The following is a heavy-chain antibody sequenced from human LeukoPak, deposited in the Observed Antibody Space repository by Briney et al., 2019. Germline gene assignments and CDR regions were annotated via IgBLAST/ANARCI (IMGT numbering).Heavy chain of an antibody. Sequence: ASVKVSCKASGYTFTGYYMHWVRQAPGQGLEWMGWINPNSGGTNYAQKFQGRVTMTRDTSISTAYMDLSRLKSDDTAICYCAITYYYGSGTNGAFDIWGQGTMVTVSS. D-gene: IGHD3-10*01. CDR2: INPNSGGT. CDR3: AITYYYGSGTNGAFDI. J-gene: IGHJ3*02. V-gene: IGHV1-2*02. CDR1: GYTFTGYY.